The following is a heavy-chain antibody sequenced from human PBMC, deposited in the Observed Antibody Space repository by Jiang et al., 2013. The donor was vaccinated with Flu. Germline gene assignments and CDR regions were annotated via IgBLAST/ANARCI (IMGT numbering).Heavy chain of an antibody. CDR2: IIPIFGTA. J-gene: IGHJ4*02. V-gene: IGHV1-69*01. Sequence: FSSYAISWVRQAPGQGLEWMGGIIPIFGTANYAQKFQGRVTITADESTSTAYMELSSLRSEDTAVYYCARVSESSGWYLGGFDYWGQGTLVTVSS. D-gene: IGHD6-19*01. CDR3: ARVSESSGWYLGGFDY. CDR1: FSSYA.